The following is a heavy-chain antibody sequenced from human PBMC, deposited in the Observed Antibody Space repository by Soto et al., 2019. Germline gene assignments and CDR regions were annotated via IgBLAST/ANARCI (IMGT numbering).Heavy chain of an antibody. D-gene: IGHD4-4*01. V-gene: IGHV5-51*01. CDR1: GYSSMNYW. Sequence: GESLKISCKDSGYSSMNYWVTWVRQMPGKGLEWMGVIYPGDSDTRYSPSFQGQVTISADKSISTAYLQWSSLKASDTAMYYCARGDYRVLEFWGQGTLVTVSS. J-gene: IGHJ4*02. CDR2: IYPGDSDT. CDR3: ARGDYRVLEF.